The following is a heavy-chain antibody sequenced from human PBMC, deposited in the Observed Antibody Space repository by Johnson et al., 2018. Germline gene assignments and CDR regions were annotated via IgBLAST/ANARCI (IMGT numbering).Heavy chain of an antibody. V-gene: IGHV3-21*01. CDR3: TREKGDDGDLDI. CDR2: ISGGGGST. CDR1: GFTVSSNE. Sequence: QLVQSGGGLVQPGGSLRLSCAASGFTVSSNEMSWVRQAPGKGLEWVSAISGGGGSTYSADSVKGRFTISRDNAKKSLYRQMNSLRAEDTAVYYCTREKGDDGDLDIWGQVTIVTISS. D-gene: IGHD4-17*01. J-gene: IGHJ3*02.